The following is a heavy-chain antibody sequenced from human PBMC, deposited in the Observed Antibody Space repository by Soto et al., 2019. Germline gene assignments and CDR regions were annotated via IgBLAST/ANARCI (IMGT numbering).Heavy chain of an antibody. D-gene: IGHD3-22*01. CDR3: ARDTGYYYDSSRYYGAFDI. V-gene: IGHV3-53*01. CDR1: GFTVSSNY. J-gene: IGHJ3*02. Sequence: GGSLRLSCAASGFTVSSNYMSWVRQAPGKGLEWVSVIFSGGSTYFADSVEGRFTVSRDNSKNTLYLHMNSLRAEDTALYYCARDTGYYYDSSRYYGAFDIWRQGTMATVSS. CDR2: IFSGGST.